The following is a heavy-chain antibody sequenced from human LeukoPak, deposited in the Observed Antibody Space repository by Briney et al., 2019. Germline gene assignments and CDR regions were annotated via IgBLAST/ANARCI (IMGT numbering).Heavy chain of an antibody. V-gene: IGHV1-3*01. J-gene: IGHJ5*02. D-gene: IGHD1-26*01. CDR1: GYTFTSYA. CDR3: ARDVEIPVGATEDFDP. Sequence: ASVKVSCKASGYTFTSYAMHWVRQAPGQRLEWMGWINAGNGNTKYSQKFQGRVTITRDTSASTAYMELSSLRSEDTAVYYCARDVEIPVGATEDFDPWGQGTLVTVSS. CDR2: INAGNGNT.